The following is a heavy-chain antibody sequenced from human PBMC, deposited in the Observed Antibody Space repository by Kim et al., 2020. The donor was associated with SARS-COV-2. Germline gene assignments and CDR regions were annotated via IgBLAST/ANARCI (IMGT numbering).Heavy chain of an antibody. CDR1: GGSVSSGSYY. D-gene: IGHD2-8*01. CDR2: IYYSGST. Sequence: SETLSLTCTVSGGSVSSGSYYWSWIRQPPGKGLEWIGYIYYSGSTNYNPSLKSRVTISVDTSKNQFSLKLSSVTAADTAVYYCARGYCTNGVGLISYWF. V-gene: IGHV4-61*01. J-gene: IGHJ5*01. CDR3: ARGYCTNGVGLISYWF.